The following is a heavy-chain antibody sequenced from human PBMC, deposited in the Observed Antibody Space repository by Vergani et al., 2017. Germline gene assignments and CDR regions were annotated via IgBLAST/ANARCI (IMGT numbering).Heavy chain of an antibody. V-gene: IGHV3-30*02. CDR2: IGKDGINT. Sequence: QVQLVESAGGVVQPGGSLRLSCAASGFTLSNFGMHLIRQAPGKGLGWQAYIGKDGINTRYRDAVKGRFTVSRDNSKDILYLQMDGLRSEDTALYYCAKYLRDSTDGLPDSWGPGTLVIVSS. CDR1: GFTLSNFG. D-gene: IGHD2-21*02. J-gene: IGHJ4*02. CDR3: AKYLRDSTDGLPDS.